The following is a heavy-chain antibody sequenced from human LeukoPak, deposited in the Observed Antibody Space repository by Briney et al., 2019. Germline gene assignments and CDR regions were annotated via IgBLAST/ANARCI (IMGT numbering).Heavy chain of an antibody. Sequence: ASVKVSCKVSGYTLTELPMHWVRQAPGKGLEWMGGFDPEDGETIYAQKFQGRVTMTEDTSTDTAYMELSSLRSEDTAVYYCATGLPYGSGFSFDYWGQGTLVTVSS. J-gene: IGHJ4*02. CDR1: GYTLTELP. V-gene: IGHV1-24*01. CDR2: FDPEDGET. CDR3: ATGLPYGSGFSFDY. D-gene: IGHD3-10*01.